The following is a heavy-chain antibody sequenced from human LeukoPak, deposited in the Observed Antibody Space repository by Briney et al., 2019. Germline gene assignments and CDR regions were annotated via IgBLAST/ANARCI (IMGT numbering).Heavy chain of an antibody. J-gene: IGHJ3*01. Sequence: GESLKISCKGSGYRFNAYWIAWVRQMPGNGLEWMGIIYPDDSDTRYSPSFQGQLTISADKSVRTAYLQWSSLKASDTAMYYCARPNITSYYDSRGYVDVWGQGTMVTVSS. D-gene: IGHD3-22*01. V-gene: IGHV5-51*01. CDR3: ARPNITSYYDSRGYVDV. CDR2: IYPDDSDT. CDR1: GYRFNAYW.